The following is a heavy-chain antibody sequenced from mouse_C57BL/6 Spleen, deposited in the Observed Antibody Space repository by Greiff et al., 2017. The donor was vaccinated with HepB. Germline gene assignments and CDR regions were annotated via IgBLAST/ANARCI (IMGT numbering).Heavy chain of an antibody. J-gene: IGHJ2*01. D-gene: IGHD3-2*02. CDR1: GFTFSDYY. V-gene: IGHV5-12*01. CDR2: ISNGGGST. CDR3: ARHGAAQALDY. Sequence: EVMLVESGGGLVQPGGSLKLSCAASGFTFSDYYMYWVRQTPEKRLEWVAYISNGGGSTYYPDTVKGRFTISRDNAKNTLYLQMSRLKSEDTAMYYCARHGAAQALDYWGQGTTLTVSS.